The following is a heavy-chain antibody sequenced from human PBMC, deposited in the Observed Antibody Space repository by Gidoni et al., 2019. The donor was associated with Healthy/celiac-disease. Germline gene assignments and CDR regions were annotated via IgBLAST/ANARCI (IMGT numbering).Heavy chain of an antibody. V-gene: IGHV3-23*01. J-gene: IGHJ4*02. Sequence: EVQLLESGGGLVQPGGSLRRSCEASGFHFGRSARSWVGQAPGQGLEGVSSIGGSGGSTDYADSVKGRFTIARDNSKNTLYLQMNSLRAEDTAVYYCAKATGYSSGPYYFDYWGQGTLVTVSS. D-gene: IGHD6-19*01. CDR1: GFHFGRSA. CDR2: IGGSGGST. CDR3: AKATGYSSGPYYFDY.